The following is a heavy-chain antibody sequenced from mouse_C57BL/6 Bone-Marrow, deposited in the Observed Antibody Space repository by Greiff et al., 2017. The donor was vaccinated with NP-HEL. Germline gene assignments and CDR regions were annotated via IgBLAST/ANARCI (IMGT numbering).Heavy chain of an antibody. CDR2: INYDGSST. CDR1: GFTFSDYY. CDR3: ARGSSYYYGSSYYFDY. J-gene: IGHJ2*01. V-gene: IGHV5-16*01. D-gene: IGHD1-1*01. Sequence: EVKLVESEGGLVQPGSSMKLSCTASGFTFSDYYMAWVRQVPEKGLEWVANINYDGSSTYYLDSLKSRFFISRDNAKNILYLQMSSLKSEYTATYYCARGSSYYYGSSYYFDYWGQGTTLTVSS.